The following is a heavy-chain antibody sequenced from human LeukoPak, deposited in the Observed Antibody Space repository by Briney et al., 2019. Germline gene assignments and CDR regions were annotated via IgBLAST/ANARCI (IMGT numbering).Heavy chain of an antibody. V-gene: IGHV3-74*01. CDR2: IASDGSST. J-gene: IGHJ4*02. Sequence: GGSLRLSCAASGFTFSSYWMNWVRQAPGKGLVWVSRIASDGSSTTYADSVKGRFSISRDNAKNTLYLQMNSLRVVDTAVYYCARGRPHGNDYWGQGTLVTVSS. CDR3: ARGRPHGNDY. CDR1: GFTFSSYW. D-gene: IGHD4-23*01.